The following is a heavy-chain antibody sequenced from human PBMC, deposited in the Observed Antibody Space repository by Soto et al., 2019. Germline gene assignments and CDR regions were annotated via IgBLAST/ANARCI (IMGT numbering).Heavy chain of an antibody. CDR2: INAGNGNT. V-gene: IGHV1-3*01. CDR3: ASSLDTAMVQTLP. J-gene: IGHJ4*02. Sequence: GASVKVSCKASGYTFTSYYMHWVRQAPGQGLEWMGWINAGNGNTKYSQKFQGRVTITSDTSASTDYMELSSLRSEDTAVYYCASSLDTAMVQTLPWGQGTLVTVSS. CDR1: GYTFTSYY. D-gene: IGHD5-18*01.